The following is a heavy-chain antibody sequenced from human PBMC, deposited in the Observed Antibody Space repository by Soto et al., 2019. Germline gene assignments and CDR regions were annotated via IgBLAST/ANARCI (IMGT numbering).Heavy chain of an antibody. J-gene: IGHJ6*02. V-gene: IGHV5-10-1*01. CDR2: IDPSDSYT. Sequence: GXSLKISCKGSGYSFTSYWISWVRQMPGKCLEWMGRIDPSDSYTNYSPSFQGHVTISADKSISTAYLQWSSLKASDTAMYYCARHTVLLWFGDQNYGMDVWGQGTTVTVSS. CDR3: ARHTVLLWFGDQNYGMDV. D-gene: IGHD3-10*01. CDR1: GYSFTSYW.